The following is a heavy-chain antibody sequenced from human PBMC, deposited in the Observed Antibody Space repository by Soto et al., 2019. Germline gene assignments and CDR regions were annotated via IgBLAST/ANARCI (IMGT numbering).Heavy chain of an antibody. CDR3: AKGAYYYDSSGYYYS. V-gene: IGHV3-23*01. CDR2: IIGSGGST. D-gene: IGHD3-22*01. J-gene: IGHJ4*02. CDR1: GFTFSSYA. Sequence: EVQLLESGGGLVQPGGSLSLSCAASGFTFSSYAMSWVRQAPGKGLEWVSAIIGSGGSTYYADSVKGRFTISRDNSKNTRYVQMNSLRAEDTAVYYCAKGAYYYDSSGYYYSWGQGTLVTVSS.